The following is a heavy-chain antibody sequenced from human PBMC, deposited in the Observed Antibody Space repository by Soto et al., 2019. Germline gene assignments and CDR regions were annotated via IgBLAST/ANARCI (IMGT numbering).Heavy chain of an antibody. CDR2: IYSGGST. CDR1: GFTVSSNY. CDR3: ARELAVADDYYYYGMDV. D-gene: IGHD6-19*01. V-gene: IGHV3-66*01. Sequence: GGSLRLSCAASGFTVSSNYMSWVRQAPGKGLEWVSVIYSGGSTYYADSMKGRFTISRDNSKNTLYLQMNSLRAEDTAVYYCARELAVADDYYYYGMDVWGQGTTVTVSS. J-gene: IGHJ6*02.